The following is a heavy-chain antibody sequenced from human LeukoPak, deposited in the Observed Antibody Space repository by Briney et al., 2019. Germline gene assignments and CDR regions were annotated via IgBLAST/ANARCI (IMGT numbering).Heavy chain of an antibody. V-gene: IGHV4-59*01. J-gene: IGHJ3*02. CDR3: ACLTTADAFDI. CDR1: GGSLRGYY. Sequence: SETLSLTCGVYGGSLRGYYWSWIRQPPGKGLEWIGYIYDSGSTNYNPSLKSRVTISVDTSKNQFSLKLSSVTAADTAVYYCACLTTADAFDIWGQGTMVTVSS. CDR2: IYDSGST. D-gene: IGHD3-22*01.